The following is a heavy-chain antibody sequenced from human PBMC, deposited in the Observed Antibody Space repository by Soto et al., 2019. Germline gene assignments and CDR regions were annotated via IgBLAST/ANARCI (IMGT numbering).Heavy chain of an antibody. CDR1: GFPFSSYA. CDR2: SRGSGGST. V-gene: IGHV3-23*01. J-gene: IGHJ4*02. D-gene: IGHD6-13*01. Sequence: EVQLLESGGGLVQPGGSLRLSCAASGFPFSSYAMSWVRQAPGKVLEGVSASRGSGGSTYYANSVKGRFPISSDNSKNTLYRQMNSLGAEDTAVYYCAKDPPYYCSSWYYFAYWGQGTLVIVSS. CDR3: AKDPPYYCSSWYYFAY.